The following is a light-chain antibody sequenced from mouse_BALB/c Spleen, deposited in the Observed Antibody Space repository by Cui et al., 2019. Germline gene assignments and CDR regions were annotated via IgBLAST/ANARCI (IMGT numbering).Light chain of an antibody. CDR2: SAS. Sequence: DIVMTQSQKFMSTSVGDRVSVTCKASQNVGTNVAWYQKKPGQSPKALIYSASYRYSGVPDRFTGSGSGTDFTLTISNVQSEDLAEYFCQQYNSYPFGGGTKLEIK. J-gene: IGKJ2*01. V-gene: IGKV6-15*01. CDR1: QNVGTN. CDR3: QQYNSYP.